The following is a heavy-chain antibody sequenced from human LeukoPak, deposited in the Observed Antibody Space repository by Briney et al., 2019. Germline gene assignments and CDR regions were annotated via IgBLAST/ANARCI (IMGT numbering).Heavy chain of an antibody. CDR2: MNPNSGDT. D-gene: IGHD3-22*01. CDR1: GYTFTGYE. V-gene: IGHV1-8*01. Sequence: ASVKVSCKASGYTFTGYEINWVRQATGQGLEWMGWMNPNSGDTAYAQKFQGRITMTRSTSISTAYMELSSLRSEDTAVYYCARGLGSYDSSELTWPMISFWGQGTVVTVSS. J-gene: IGHJ4*02. CDR3: ARGLGSYDSSELTWPMISF.